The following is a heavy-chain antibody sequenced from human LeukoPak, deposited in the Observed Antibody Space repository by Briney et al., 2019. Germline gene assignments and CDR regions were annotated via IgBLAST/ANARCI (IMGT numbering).Heavy chain of an antibody. V-gene: IGHV3-74*01. J-gene: IGHJ4*02. CDR2: INRDGSTI. CDR3: VKDFVGADEF. D-gene: IGHD1-26*01. Sequence: GGSLRLSCAASGFTVSSNYMSWVRQAPGKGLVWVSRINRDGSTINYADSVRGRLTISRDIAKNTLYLQMNSLRPEDTAVYHCVKDFVGADEFWGQGTLVTVSS. CDR1: GFTVSSNY.